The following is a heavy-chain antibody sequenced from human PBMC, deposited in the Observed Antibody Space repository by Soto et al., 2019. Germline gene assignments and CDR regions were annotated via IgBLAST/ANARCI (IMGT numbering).Heavy chain of an antibody. CDR2: INHSGST. J-gene: IGHJ5*02. CDR1: GGSFSGYY. CDR3: ARVSYSSKFDP. V-gene: IGHV4-34*01. D-gene: IGHD6-13*01. Sequence: SETLSLTCAVYGGSFSGYYWSWIRQPPGKGLEWIGEINHSGSTNYNPSLKSRVTISVDTSKNQFSLKLSSVTAADTAVYYCARVSYSSKFDPWGQGTLVTVSS.